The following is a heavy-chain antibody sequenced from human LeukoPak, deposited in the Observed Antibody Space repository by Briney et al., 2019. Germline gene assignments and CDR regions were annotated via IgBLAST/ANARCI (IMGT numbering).Heavy chain of an antibody. CDR3: TTVIRGYSGYDAWNPNFDY. J-gene: IGHJ4*02. CDR2: IKSKTDGGTT. CDR1: GFTFSNAW. D-gene: IGHD5-12*01. Sequence: GGSLRLSCAASGFTFSNAWMNWVRQAPGKGLEWVGRIKSKTDGGTTDYAAPVKGRFTISRDDSKNTLYLQMNSLKTEDTAVYYCTTVIRGYSGYDAWNPNFDYWGQGTLVTVSS. V-gene: IGHV3-15*07.